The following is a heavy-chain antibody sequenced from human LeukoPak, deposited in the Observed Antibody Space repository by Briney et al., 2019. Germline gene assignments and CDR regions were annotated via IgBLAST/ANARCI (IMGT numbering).Heavy chain of an antibody. CDR3: AKDQQVLRYFDWSMGDYFDY. Sequence: GASLRLSCAASGFTFSSYAVSWVRQAPGKGLEWVSAISGSGGSTYYADSVKGRFTISRDNSKNTLYLQMNSLRAEDTAVYYCAKDQQVLRYFDWSMGDYFDYWGQGTLVTVSS. CDR1: GFTFSSYA. J-gene: IGHJ4*02. CDR2: ISGSGGST. V-gene: IGHV3-23*01. D-gene: IGHD3-9*01.